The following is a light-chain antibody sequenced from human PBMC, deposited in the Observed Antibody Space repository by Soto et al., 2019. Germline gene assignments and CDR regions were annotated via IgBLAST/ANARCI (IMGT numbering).Light chain of an antibody. CDR1: SSDVGGYNY. J-gene: IGLJ3*02. CDR3: RSYPTSSTWV. Sequence: QSALTQPASLSGSPGQSITSSCTGTSSDVGGYNYVSWYQKHPGKAPKLMISGVTKRPAGVYNRFSGSKSGKTASLTITGLQAEDEADYYCRSYPTSSTWVFGGGTKLTVL. CDR2: GVT. V-gene: IGLV2-14*01.